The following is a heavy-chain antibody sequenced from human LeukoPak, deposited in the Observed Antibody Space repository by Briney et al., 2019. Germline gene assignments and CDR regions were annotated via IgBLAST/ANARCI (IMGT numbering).Heavy chain of an antibody. D-gene: IGHD4-17*01. J-gene: IGHJ4*02. CDR1: GFTFTRYA. V-gene: IGHV3-23*01. Sequence: GGPLRLSCAASGFTFTRYAMSSVRQAPGHAPDWVSAISGSGGSTYYADSVKGRFTISRDNSKNTLYLQMNSLRAEDTAVYYCAKSPTTVTPLDYWGQGTLVTVSS. CDR3: AKSPTTVTPLDY. CDR2: ISGSGGST.